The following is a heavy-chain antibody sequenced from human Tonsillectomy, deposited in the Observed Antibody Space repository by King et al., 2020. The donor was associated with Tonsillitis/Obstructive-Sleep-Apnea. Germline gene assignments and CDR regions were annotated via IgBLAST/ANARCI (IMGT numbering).Heavy chain of an antibody. CDR2: VYDGGST. Sequence: VQLQESGPGLVKASETLSLTCTVSGGAISNFHWSWIRQPPGKGLEWIGYVYDGGSTRYNPSLKSRATISVDTSKNHFSLKLNSVTAADTAVYYCARDSGVGRAYPFDYWAREPWSPSPQ. CDR1: GGAISNFH. CDR3: ARDSGVGRAYPFDY. V-gene: IGHV4-59*01. J-gene: IGHJ4*02. D-gene: IGHD3-3*01.